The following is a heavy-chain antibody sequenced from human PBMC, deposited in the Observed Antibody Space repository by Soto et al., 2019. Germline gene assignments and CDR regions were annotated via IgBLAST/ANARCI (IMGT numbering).Heavy chain of an antibody. CDR2: VSIGGST. V-gene: IGHV3-23*01. D-gene: IGHD2-15*01. CDR3: AKRRGAGGHFDY. Sequence: DVQLLESGGGLVQPEGSLRLSCAASGFTFSSYAMGWVRQGPGKGLEWVGVVSIGGSTHYADSVRGLFTISRDNSKSTLSLQINSLTAEDTAVYFCAKRRGAGGHFDYWGQGALVTVSS. J-gene: IGHJ4*02. CDR1: GFTFSSYA.